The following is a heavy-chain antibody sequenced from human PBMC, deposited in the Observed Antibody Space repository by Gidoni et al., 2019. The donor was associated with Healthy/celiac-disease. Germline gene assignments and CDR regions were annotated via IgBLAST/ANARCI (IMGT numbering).Heavy chain of an antibody. CDR1: GFTFSSYA. CDR2: ISYDGSNK. CDR3: ARDWYSSGHFDY. D-gene: IGHD6-19*01. J-gene: IGHJ4*02. Sequence: QVQLVESGGGVVQPGRSLRLSCAASGFTFSSYAMYWVRQAPGKGLEWVAVISYDGSNKYYADSVKGRFTISRDNSKNTLYLQMNSLRAEDTAVYYCARDWYSSGHFDYWGQGTLVTVSS. V-gene: IGHV3-30-3*01.